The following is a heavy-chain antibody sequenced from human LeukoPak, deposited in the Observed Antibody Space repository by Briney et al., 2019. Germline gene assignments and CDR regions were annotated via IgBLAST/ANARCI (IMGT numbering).Heavy chain of an antibody. CDR3: ARGYRSNFFDSSGYYATYYYYMDV. V-gene: IGHV4-34*01. CDR2: INHSGST. J-gene: IGHJ6*03. CDR1: GGSFSGYY. D-gene: IGHD3-22*01. Sequence: SETLSLTCAVYGGSFSGYYWSWIRQPPGKGLEWIGEINHSGSTNYNPSLKSRVTISVDTSKNQFSLKLSSVTAADTAVYYCARGYRSNFFDSSGYYATYYYYMDVWGQGTLVTVS.